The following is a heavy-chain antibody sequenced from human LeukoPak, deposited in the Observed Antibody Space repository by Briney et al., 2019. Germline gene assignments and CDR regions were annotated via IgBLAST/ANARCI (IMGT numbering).Heavy chain of an antibody. J-gene: IGHJ3*01. V-gene: IGHV3-64D*09. CDR1: GFPFSSYA. CDR2: ISDSGGST. CDR3: ARATGYSGYDSPKL. D-gene: IGHD5-12*01. Sequence: GGSLRLSCSASGFPFSSYAMHWVRQAPGKGLEYVSAISDSGGSTYYADSVKGRFTISRDNSKNMLYLQMSSLRAEDTAVYYCARATGYSGYDSPKLWGQGTMVTVSS.